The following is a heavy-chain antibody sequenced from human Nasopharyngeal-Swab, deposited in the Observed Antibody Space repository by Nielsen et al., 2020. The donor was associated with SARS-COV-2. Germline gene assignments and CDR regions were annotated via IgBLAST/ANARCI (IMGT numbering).Heavy chain of an antibody. CDR3: ARGGRYCSSTSCYSGSGFDY. CDR1: GYTFTSYG. Sequence: ASVKVSCKASGYTFTSYGISWVRQAPGQGLEWMGWISAYNGNTNYAQKLQGRVTMTTDTSTSTAYMELRSLRSDDTAVYYCARGGRYCSSTSCYSGSGFDYWGQGTLVTVSS. J-gene: IGHJ4*02. D-gene: IGHD2-2*01. V-gene: IGHV1-18*01. CDR2: ISAYNGNT.